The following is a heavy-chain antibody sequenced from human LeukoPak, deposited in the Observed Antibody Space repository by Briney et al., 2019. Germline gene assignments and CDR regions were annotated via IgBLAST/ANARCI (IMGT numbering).Heavy chain of an antibody. D-gene: IGHD3-22*01. Sequence: GGSLRLSCAASGFTFSSYWMTWVRQAPGKGLEWVSAISGSGGSTYYADSVKGRFTISRDNSKNTLYLQMNSLRAEDTAVYYCAKDKEGMIVMVCYFDYWGQGTLVTVSS. CDR2: ISGSGGST. CDR1: GFTFSSYW. CDR3: AKDKEGMIVMVCYFDY. J-gene: IGHJ4*02. V-gene: IGHV3-23*01.